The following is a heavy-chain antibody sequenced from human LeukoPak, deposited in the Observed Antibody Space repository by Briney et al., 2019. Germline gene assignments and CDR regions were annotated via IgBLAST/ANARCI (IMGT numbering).Heavy chain of an antibody. V-gene: IGHV3-23*01. J-gene: IGHJ6*03. CDR2: ISGSGGST. CDR1: GFTFSSYA. D-gene: IGHD2-2*01. CDR3: AKREGYCSSTSCYEHMDV. Sequence: PGGTLTLSCAASGFTFSSYAMSWVRQAPGKGLEWVSAISGSGGSTYYADSVKGRFTISRDNSKNTLYLQMNSLRAEDTGVYYCAKREGYCSSTSCYEHMDVWGKGTTVTVSS.